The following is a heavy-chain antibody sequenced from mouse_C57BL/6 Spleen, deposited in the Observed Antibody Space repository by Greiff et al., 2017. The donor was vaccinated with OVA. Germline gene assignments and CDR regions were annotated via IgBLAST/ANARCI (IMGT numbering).Heavy chain of an antibody. V-gene: IGHV1-42*01. CDR2: INPSTGGT. CDR3: ARYYDYAWFAY. CDR1: GYSFTGYY. D-gene: IGHD2-4*01. Sequence: VQLKESGPELVKPGASVKISCKASGYSFTGYYMNWVKQSPEKSLEWIGEINPSTGGTTYNQKFKAKATLTVDKSSSTAYMQLKSLTSEDSAVYYCARYYDYAWFAYWGQGTLVTVSA. J-gene: IGHJ3*01.